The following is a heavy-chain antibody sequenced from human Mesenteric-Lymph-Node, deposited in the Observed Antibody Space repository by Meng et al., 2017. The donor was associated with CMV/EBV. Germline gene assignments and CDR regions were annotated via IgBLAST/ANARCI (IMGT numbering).Heavy chain of an antibody. CDR3: AKGSQPDY. CDR2: ISGSAGST. Sequence: GESLKISCAASGFTFSSYVMTWVGRAPGKGLEWVSAISGSAGSTYYADSVKGRFTISRDNSKNTLYLRMNSLRAEDTAVYYCAKGSQPDYWGQGTLVTVSS. CDR1: GFTFSSYV. V-gene: IGHV3-23*01. D-gene: IGHD5-18*01. J-gene: IGHJ4*02.